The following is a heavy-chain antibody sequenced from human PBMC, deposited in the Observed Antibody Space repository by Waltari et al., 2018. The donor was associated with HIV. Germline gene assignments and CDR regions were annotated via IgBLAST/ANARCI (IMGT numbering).Heavy chain of an antibody. CDR2: IYSGGST. CDR1: GFTVSSNY. J-gene: IGHJ4*02. Sequence: EVQLVESGGGLIQPGGSLRLSCAASGFTVSSNYMSWVRQAPGKGLGWVSVIYSGGSTYYADSVKGRFTISRDNSKNTLYLQMNSLRAEDTAVYYCAGGSWFGELLVSDYWGQGTLVTVSS. V-gene: IGHV3-53*01. D-gene: IGHD3-10*01. CDR3: AGGSWFGELLVSDY.